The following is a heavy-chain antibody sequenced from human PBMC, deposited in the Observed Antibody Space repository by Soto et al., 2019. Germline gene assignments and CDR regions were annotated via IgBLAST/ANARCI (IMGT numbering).Heavy chain of an antibody. D-gene: IGHD2-8*01. CDR2: ISGSGTNT. V-gene: IGHV3-23*01. CDR1: GFTFSSYA. Sequence: GGSLRLSCAASGFTFSSYAMTWVHQAPGKGLEWVSVISGSGTNTYYAGSVKGRVTISRDNSNNTLWLQMDRLRAEDTAIYYCAKGGTNDYSPLDFCGQGT. CDR3: AKGGTNDYSPLDF. J-gene: IGHJ4*02.